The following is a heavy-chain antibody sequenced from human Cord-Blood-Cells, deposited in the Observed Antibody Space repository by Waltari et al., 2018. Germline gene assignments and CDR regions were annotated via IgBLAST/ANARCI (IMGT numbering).Heavy chain of an antibody. CDR1: GFTFSSYW. CDR2: IKQDGSEK. D-gene: IGHD6-13*01. Sequence: DVQLVESGGGLVQPGGSLRLSCAASGFTFSSYWMSWVRRAPGKGLEWVANIKQDGSEKYYVDSVKGRFTISRDNAKNSLYLQMNSLRAEDTAVYYCAREGSSSWYWFDPWGQGTLVTVSS. CDR3: AREGSSSWYWFDP. J-gene: IGHJ5*02. V-gene: IGHV3-7*01.